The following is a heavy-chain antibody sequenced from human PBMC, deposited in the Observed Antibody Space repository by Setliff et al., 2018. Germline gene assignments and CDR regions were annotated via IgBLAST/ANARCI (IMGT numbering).Heavy chain of an antibody. CDR1: GGSFSGYY. CDR2: INHSGST. J-gene: IGHJ6*02. Sequence: SETLSLTCAVYGGSFSGYYWSRIRQPPGKGLEWIGEINHSGSTNYNPSLKSRVTISVDTSKNQFSLKLSSVTAADTAVYYCARGKVLYDYVWGSYRYEDYYYGMDVWGQGTTVTVSS. CDR3: ARGKVLYDYVWGSYRYEDYYYGMDV. V-gene: IGHV4-34*01. D-gene: IGHD3-16*02.